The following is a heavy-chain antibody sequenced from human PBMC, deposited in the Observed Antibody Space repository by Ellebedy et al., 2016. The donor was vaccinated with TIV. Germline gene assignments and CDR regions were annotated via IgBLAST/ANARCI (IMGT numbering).Heavy chain of an antibody. CDR3: ATMRNWNYEDY. CDR1: GGSFRGYY. Sequence: MPSETLSLTCAVYGGSFRGYYWSWIRQPPGKGLEWIGEIYHSGSTNYNPSLKSRVTISVDTSENQFSLKLSSVTAADTAVYYCATMRNWNYEDYWGQGTLVTVSS. D-gene: IGHD1-7*01. J-gene: IGHJ4*02. CDR2: IYHSGST. V-gene: IGHV4-34*01.